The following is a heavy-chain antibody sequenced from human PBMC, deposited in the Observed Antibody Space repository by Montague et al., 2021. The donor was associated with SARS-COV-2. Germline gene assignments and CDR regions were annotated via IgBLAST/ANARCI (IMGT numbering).Heavy chain of an antibody. CDR3: ARDGGIGDSGSNTWSYYYYGMDV. CDR1: GDSVTSASYF. CDR2: IQTSGTS. D-gene: IGHD3-22*01. J-gene: IGHJ6*02. Sequence: TLSLTCTVSGDSVTSASYFWTWIRQPAGKGLEWIGHIQTSGTSNYNPSLKSRVTISVDTSKNQFSLKLSSVTAADTAVYYCARDGGIGDSGSNTWSYYYYGMDVWGQGTTVTVSS. V-gene: IGHV4-61*09.